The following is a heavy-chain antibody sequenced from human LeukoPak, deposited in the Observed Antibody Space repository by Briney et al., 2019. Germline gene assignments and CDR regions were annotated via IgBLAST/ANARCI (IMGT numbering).Heavy chain of an antibody. J-gene: IGHJ5*02. CDR2: INHSGST. Sequence: SETLSLTCAVYGGSFSGYYWSWIRQPPGKGLEWIGEINHSGSTNYNPSLKSRVTISVDTSKNQFSLKLSSVTAADTAVYYCARGRYCSSTSCFSTYRNWFDPWGQGTLVTVSP. CDR1: GGSFSGYY. CDR3: ARGRYCSSTSCFSTYRNWFDP. V-gene: IGHV4-34*01. D-gene: IGHD2-2*01.